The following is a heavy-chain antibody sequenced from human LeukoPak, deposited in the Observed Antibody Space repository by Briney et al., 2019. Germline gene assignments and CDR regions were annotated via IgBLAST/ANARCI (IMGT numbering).Heavy chain of an antibody. V-gene: IGHV3-48*02. CDR3: ARVATGYSVNYFDY. CDR1: GFTFDTYT. CDR2: ISSGRSAI. Sequence: QSGGSLRLSCAASGFTFDTYTMSWVRQAPGKGLGWISYISSGRSAIYYEDSAKGRFTISRDNVKNTLHLQMNSLRDEDTAVYYCARVATGYSVNYFDYWGQGTLVTVSS. J-gene: IGHJ4*02. D-gene: IGHD3-9*01.